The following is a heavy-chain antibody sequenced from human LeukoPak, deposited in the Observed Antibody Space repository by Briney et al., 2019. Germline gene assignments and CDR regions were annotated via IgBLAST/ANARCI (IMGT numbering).Heavy chain of an antibody. V-gene: IGHV3-30-3*01. CDR3: ARARGYGSGINY. CDR2: ISYDGSNK. D-gene: IGHD3-10*01. CDR1: GFTFSSYA. Sequence: GGSLRLSCAASGFTFSSYAMHWVRQAPGKGLEWVAVISYDGSNKYYADSVKGRFTISRDNSKNTLYLQMNSLRAEDTAVYYCARARGYGSGINYWGQGTLVTVSS. J-gene: IGHJ4*02.